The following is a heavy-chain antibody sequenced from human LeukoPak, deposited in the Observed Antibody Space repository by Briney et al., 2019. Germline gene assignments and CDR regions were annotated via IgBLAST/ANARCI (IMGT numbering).Heavy chain of an antibody. CDR3: AAGALYYYDSSGYLQH. J-gene: IGHJ1*01. CDR2: INAGNGNT. V-gene: IGHV1-3*01. Sequence: ASVKVSCKASEYTFTSYTLHWVRQAPGQRLEWMGWINAGNGNTKYSQKFQGRVTFTRDMSTSTAYMELSSLRSEDTAVYYCAAGALYYYDSSGYLQHWGQGTLVTVSS. D-gene: IGHD3-22*01. CDR1: EYTFTSYT.